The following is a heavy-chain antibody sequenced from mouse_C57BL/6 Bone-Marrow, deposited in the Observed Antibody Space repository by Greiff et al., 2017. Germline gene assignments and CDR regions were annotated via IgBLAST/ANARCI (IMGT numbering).Heavy chain of an antibody. CDR2: IYPSDSET. CDR3: ARSPARAWFAY. J-gene: IGHJ3*01. CDR1: GYTFTSYW. V-gene: IGHV1-61*01. Sequence: QVQLQQPGAELVRPGSSVKLSCKASGYTFTSYWMDWVKQRPGQGLEWIGKIYPSDSETHYNQKFKDKATLTVDKSSSTAYMQLISLTSEDSAVYYCARSPARAWFAYWGQGTLVTVSA.